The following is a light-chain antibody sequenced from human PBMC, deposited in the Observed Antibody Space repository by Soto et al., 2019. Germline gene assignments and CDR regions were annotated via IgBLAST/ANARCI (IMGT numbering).Light chain of an antibody. CDR2: GAS. V-gene: IGKV3-20*01. CDR1: QSVSSTY. CDR3: QQYGSSLVT. J-gene: IGKJ4*01. Sequence: EIVLTQSPGTLSLSPGKRATLACRASQSVSSTYLAWYQQKPGQAPRLLIYGASSRATGIPDRFSGSGSGTDFTLTISRLEPEDSAVYYCQQYGSSLVTFGGGTKVEIK.